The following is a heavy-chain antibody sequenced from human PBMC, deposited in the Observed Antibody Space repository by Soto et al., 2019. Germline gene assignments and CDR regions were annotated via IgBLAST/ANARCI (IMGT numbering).Heavy chain of an antibody. J-gene: IGHJ4*02. CDR3: ARDHPHSYGVYYFDY. Sequence: PSETLSLTCTVSGGSISNYYWNWNRQSPGKGLEWIGYIYSSGSTHYNPSLQNRVTISIDTSKNQVSLKVNSVTAADTAVYYCARDHPHSYGVYYFDYWGQGTPVTVSS. D-gene: IGHD5-18*01. V-gene: IGHV4-59*01. CDR2: IYSSGST. CDR1: GGSISNYY.